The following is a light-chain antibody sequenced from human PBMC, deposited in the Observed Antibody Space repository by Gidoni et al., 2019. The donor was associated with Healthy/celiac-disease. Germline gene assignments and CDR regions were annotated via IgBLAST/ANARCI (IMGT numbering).Light chain of an antibody. J-gene: IGKJ2*01. CDR3: QQDGSSPPYT. CDR2: GAS. V-gene: IGKV3-20*01. Sequence: IVLTQSPGTLSLSPGERATLSCSASQSVSSSYLAWYQQKPGQAPRLLIYGASSRATGIPDRFSGSGSGTDFTLTISRLEPEDFAVYYCQQDGSSPPYTFGQGTKLEIK. CDR1: QSVSSSY.